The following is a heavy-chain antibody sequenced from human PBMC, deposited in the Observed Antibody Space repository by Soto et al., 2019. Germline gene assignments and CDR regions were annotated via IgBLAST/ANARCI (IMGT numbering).Heavy chain of an antibody. CDR3: ARDVSNYDFWSGYSGGGFDY. CDR1: GGSISSYS. D-gene: IGHD3-3*01. CDR2: IYYSGST. J-gene: IGHJ4*02. V-gene: IGHV4-59*01. Sequence: PSETLSLTCTVSGGSISSYSWSWIRQPPGKGLEWIGYIYYSGSTNYNPSLKSRVTISVDTSKNQFSLKLSSVTAADTAVYYRARDVSNYDFWSGYSGGGFDYWGQGTLVTVSS.